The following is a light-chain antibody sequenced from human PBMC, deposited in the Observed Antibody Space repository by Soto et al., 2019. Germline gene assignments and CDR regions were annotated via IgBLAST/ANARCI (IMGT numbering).Light chain of an antibody. J-gene: IGLJ1*01. CDR2: QDS. CDR3: QAWDSSTAYV. Sequence: SYELTQPPSVSVSPGQTASITCSGAKLGDKYACWYQQKPGQSPVLVIYQDSKRPSGIPERFSGSNSGNTATLTISGPQDMDEADYYCQAWDSSTAYVFGSWTKVNVL. V-gene: IGLV3-1*01. CDR1: KLGDKY.